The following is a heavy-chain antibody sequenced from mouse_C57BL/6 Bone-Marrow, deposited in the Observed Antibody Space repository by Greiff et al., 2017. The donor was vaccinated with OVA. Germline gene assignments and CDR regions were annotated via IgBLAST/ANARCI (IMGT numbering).Heavy chain of an antibody. Sequence: DVHLVESGGGLVQPGGSLKLSCAASGFTFSDYCMHWVRQAPEKGLEWVAYISSGGSTNYYADSLKGRFTISRDNAKNTLYLQMTSLRSEDTATYYCARYDDYDAMDYWGQGTSVTVSS. D-gene: IGHD2-3*01. CDR3: ARYDDYDAMDY. CDR2: ISSGGSTN. CDR1: GFTFSDYC. J-gene: IGHJ4*01. V-gene: IGHV5-17*01.